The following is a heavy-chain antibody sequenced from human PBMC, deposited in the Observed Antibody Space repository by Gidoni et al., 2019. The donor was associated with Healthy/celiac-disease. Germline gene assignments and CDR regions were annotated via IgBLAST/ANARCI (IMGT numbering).Heavy chain of an antibody. CDR1: GFTFSRYA. D-gene: IGHD6-19*01. Sequence: EVQLVESGGGLVQPGGSLRLSCAASGFTFSRYAMSWVRQAPGQGRDWVSAISGSGGSTYNAYSVKGRFTISRDNSKNTLYLQMNSLRAEDTAVYYCAKDRSLLRAVAGFDYWGQGTLVTVSS. CDR3: AKDRSLLRAVAGFDY. J-gene: IGHJ4*02. V-gene: IGHV3-23*04. CDR2: ISGSGGST.